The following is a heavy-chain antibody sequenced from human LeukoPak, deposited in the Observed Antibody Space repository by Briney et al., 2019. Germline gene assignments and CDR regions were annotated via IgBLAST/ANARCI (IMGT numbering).Heavy chain of an antibody. CDR2: ISNRGVP. CDR3: VSESRQLGN. J-gene: IGHJ4*02. Sequence: SESLSLTCTVSGASISSYYWSWIRQPPGRGLEWIGFISNRGVPTYNPSLRSRVTISLDTSKNQFSLKLNSVTAADTAVYYCVSESRQLGNWGQGTLVTVS. CDR1: GASISSYY. V-gene: IGHV4-4*08. D-gene: IGHD1-1*01.